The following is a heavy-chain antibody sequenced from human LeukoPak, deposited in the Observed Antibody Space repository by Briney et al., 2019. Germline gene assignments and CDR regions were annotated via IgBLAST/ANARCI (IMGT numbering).Heavy chain of an antibody. V-gene: IGHV3-11*01. J-gene: IGHJ6*04. CDR1: GFTFSDYY. Sequence: GGSLRLSCAASGFTFSDYYMSWIRQAPGKGLEWVSYISSSGSTIYYADSVKGRFTISRDNAKNSLYLQMNSLRAEDTAVYYCARDIVVVPAAIWNVWGIGTTVTVSS. D-gene: IGHD2-2*01. CDR3: ARDIVVVPAAIWNV. CDR2: ISSSGSTI.